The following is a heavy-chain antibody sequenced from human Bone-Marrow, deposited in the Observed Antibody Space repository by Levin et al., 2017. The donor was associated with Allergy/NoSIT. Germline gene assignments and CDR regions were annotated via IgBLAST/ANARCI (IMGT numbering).Heavy chain of an antibody. V-gene: IGHV4-59*01. CDR3: ARYDYSYYYYALDV. Sequence: SETLSLTCTVSGGSISSYYWSWIRQPPGKGLEWIEYIYYSGSPNYNPSLKSRVTISVDTSKNQFSLKLSSVTAADTAVYYCARYDYSYYYYALDVWGQGTTVTVSS. CDR2: IYYSGSP. J-gene: IGHJ6*02. CDR1: GGSISSYY. D-gene: IGHD3-16*01.